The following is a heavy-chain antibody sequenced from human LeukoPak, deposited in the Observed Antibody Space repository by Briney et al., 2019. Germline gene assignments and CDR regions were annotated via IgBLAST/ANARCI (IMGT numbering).Heavy chain of an antibody. CDR3: ARELGRYYMDV. CDR2: IKQDGSEK. CDR1: GFTSSRYW. J-gene: IGHJ6*03. V-gene: IGHV3-7*01. Sequence: PGGSLRLSCAASGFTSSRYWMIWVRQAPGKGLGWVANIKQDGSEKYYVDSVKGRFTISRDNAKNSLYLQMNSLRAEDTAVYYCARELGRYYMDVWGKGTTVTVSS.